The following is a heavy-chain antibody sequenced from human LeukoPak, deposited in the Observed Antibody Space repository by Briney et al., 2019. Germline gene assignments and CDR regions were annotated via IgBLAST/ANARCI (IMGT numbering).Heavy chain of an antibody. Sequence: GASVKVSCKAAGYTFTNYDINWVRQATGQGLEWMGWMNPNSGNTGYAQQFQGRLSITRNTSISTAYMELSSLRSEDTAVYYCARDHVVRGVMGYYYYYGMDVWGQGTTVTVSS. J-gene: IGHJ6*02. CDR2: MNPNSGNT. V-gene: IGHV1-8*03. CDR1: GYTFTNYD. D-gene: IGHD3-10*01. CDR3: ARDHVVRGVMGYYYYYGMDV.